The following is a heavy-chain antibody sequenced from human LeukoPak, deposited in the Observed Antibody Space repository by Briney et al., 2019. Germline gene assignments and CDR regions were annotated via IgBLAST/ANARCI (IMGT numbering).Heavy chain of an antibody. V-gene: IGHV3-48*01. CDR1: GFIFKDYW. CDR2: ISSSGSTK. CDR3: ARGGLSIMGY. D-gene: IGHD2/OR15-2a*01. Sequence: GGSLRLSCAASGFIFKDYWMIWVRQAPGKGLEWVSYISSSGSTKYYADSVKGQFTISRDNARNSLYLQMNSLRAEDTAVYFCARGGLSIMGYWGQGTLVTVSS. J-gene: IGHJ4*02.